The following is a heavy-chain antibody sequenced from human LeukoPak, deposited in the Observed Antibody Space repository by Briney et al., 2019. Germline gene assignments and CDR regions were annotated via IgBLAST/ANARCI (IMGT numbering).Heavy chain of an antibody. CDR2: IYYNGNT. Sequence: TSETLSLTCTVSGGSISRGGCYWNWIRQHPGKGLDWIGYIYYNGNTYYSPSLRSRVTIFMDTSKNQFSLKMRSVTAADTAVYYCARGRIFFNWHIFVYWGQGTLVTVSS. CDR1: GGSISRGGCY. D-gene: IGHD1/OR15-1a*01. J-gene: IGHJ4*02. V-gene: IGHV4-31*03. CDR3: ARGRIFFNWHIFVY.